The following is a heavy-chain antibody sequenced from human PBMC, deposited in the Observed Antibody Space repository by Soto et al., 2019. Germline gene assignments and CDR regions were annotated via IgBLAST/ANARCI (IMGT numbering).Heavy chain of an antibody. CDR3: ASRYSSSSGYYYGMDV. Sequence: AASVKVSCKASGGTFSSYAISWVRQAPGQGLEWMGGIIPIFGTANYAQKFQGRVTITADESTSTAYTELSSLRSEDTAVYYCASRYSSSSGYYYGMDVWGRGTTVTVSS. D-gene: IGHD6-6*01. CDR2: IIPIFGTA. V-gene: IGHV1-69*13. J-gene: IGHJ6*02. CDR1: GGTFSSYA.